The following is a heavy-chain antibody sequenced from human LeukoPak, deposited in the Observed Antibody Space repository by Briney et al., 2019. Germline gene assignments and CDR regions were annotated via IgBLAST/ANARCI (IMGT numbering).Heavy chain of an antibody. V-gene: IGHV3-23*01. CDR2: ISSSGGST. Sequence: GGSLRLSCAASGFTFSSYAMSWVRQAPGKGLEWVSSISSSGGSTYYADSVKGRFTISRDNSKNTMYLHMNSLRAEDTAVYYCARGDYSGSGSYYNGPNYYFDYWGQGTLVTVSS. CDR1: GFTFSSYA. J-gene: IGHJ4*02. CDR3: ARGDYSGSGSYYNGPNYYFDY. D-gene: IGHD3-10*01.